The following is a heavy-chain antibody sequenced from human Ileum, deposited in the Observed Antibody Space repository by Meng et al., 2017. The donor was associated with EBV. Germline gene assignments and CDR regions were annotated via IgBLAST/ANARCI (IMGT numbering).Heavy chain of an antibody. V-gene: IGHV3-74*01. CDR1: GLTCSSLW. CDR3: ARVGDYAYKD. CDR2: INGDGTST. J-gene: IGHJ1*01. D-gene: IGHD4-17*01. Sequence: VQLVESGGCLVQPGGSLRLSCAVSGLTCSSLWMHWVRQGPGKGLVWVSRINGDGTSTSYADSVKGRFTISRDNAKNTLYLQMNSLRAEDTAVYYCARVGDYAYKDWGQGTLVTVSS.